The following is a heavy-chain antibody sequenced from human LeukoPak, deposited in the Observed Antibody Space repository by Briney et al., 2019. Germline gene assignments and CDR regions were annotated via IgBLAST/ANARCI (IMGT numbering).Heavy chain of an antibody. CDR3: ARLKYYDSGGYGYYFDY. CDR1: GGSIGSSTYY. J-gene: IGHJ4*02. CDR2: IYYSGST. V-gene: IGHV4-39*01. D-gene: IGHD3-22*01. Sequence: SETLSLTCTVSGGSIGSSTYYWGWIRQPPGMGLEWIGNIYYSGSTYYNPSLKSRVTISIDTSKNQFSLRLSSVTAADTAVYYCARLKYYDSGGYGYYFDYWGQGTLVTVSS.